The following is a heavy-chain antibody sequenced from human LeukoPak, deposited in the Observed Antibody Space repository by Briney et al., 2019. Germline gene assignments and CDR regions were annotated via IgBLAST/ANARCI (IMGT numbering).Heavy chain of an antibody. Sequence: SETLSLTCTVSGGSISSYYWSWIRQPPGKGLEWIGYIYYSGSTNYNPSLKSRVTISVDTSKNQFSLKLSSVTAADTAVYYCARGRQVVISMDVWGKGTTVTVSS. D-gene: IGHD3-22*01. V-gene: IGHV4-59*01. J-gene: IGHJ6*03. CDR3: ARGRQVVISMDV. CDR1: GGSISSYY. CDR2: IYYSGST.